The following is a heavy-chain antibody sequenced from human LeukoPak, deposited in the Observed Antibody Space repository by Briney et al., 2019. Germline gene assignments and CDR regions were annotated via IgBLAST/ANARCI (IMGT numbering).Heavy chain of an antibody. CDR3: ARDLGHIIDY. CDR1: GFTFSSYW. J-gene: IGHJ4*02. Sequence: GGSLRLSCAAAGFTFSSYWMHWVRQVAGKGLVLVSRINSDGSSTTYADSVKGRFTISRDNAKNTLYLQSYSLRAEDTAVYYCARDLGHIIDYWGKGTLVTVPS. V-gene: IGHV3-74*01. CDR2: INSDGSST.